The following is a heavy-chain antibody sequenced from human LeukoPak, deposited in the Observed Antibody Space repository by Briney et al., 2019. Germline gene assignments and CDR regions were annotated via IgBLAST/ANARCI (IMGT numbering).Heavy chain of an antibody. D-gene: IGHD5-12*01. CDR3: AREARYSRGFDP. Sequence: GGSLRFSSAASGFTFSSYSLNWVRQAPGKGLEWVSSISSSSSYNYYADSVKGRFTISRDNAKNSLYLQMNSLRAEDTAVYYWAREARYSRGFDPWGQGTLVTVSS. CDR1: GFTFSSYS. V-gene: IGHV3-21*01. CDR2: ISSSSSYN. J-gene: IGHJ5*02.